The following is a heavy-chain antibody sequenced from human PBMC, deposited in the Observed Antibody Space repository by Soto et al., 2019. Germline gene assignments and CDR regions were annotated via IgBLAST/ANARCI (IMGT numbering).Heavy chain of an antibody. D-gene: IGHD3-9*01. CDR3: AREDILGVRSFDY. J-gene: IGHJ4*02. CDR1: GFTFSGYS. CDR2: ISSGSKTI. V-gene: IGHV3-48*02. Sequence: GGSLRLSCAASGFTFSGYSVNWVRQAPGKGLEWVSYISSGSKTIYYAESVKGRFTVSRDNARNSQYLQMNSLRDEDTAVYYCAREDILGVRSFDYWGQGTLVTVSS.